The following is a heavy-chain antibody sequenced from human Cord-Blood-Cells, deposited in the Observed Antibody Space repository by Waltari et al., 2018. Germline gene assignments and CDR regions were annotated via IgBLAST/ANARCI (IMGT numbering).Heavy chain of an antibody. J-gene: IGHJ3*02. V-gene: IGHV3-23*04. CDR1: GLTFSSYA. Sequence: VQLVESGGGVVQPGRSLRLSCAASGLTFSSYAMSWVRQAPGKGLEWVSAISGSGGSTYYADSVKGRFTISRDNSKNTLYLQMNSLRAEDTAVYYCAKDLGQGDAFDIWGQGTMVTVSS. CDR2: ISGSGGST. CDR3: AKDLGQGDAFDI.